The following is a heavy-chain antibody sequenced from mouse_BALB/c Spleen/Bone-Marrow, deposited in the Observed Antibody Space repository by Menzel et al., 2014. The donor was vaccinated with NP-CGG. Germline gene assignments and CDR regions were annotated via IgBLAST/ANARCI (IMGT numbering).Heavy chain of an antibody. V-gene: IGHV2-9*02. D-gene: IGHD1-2*01. CDR1: GFSLTSCG. Sequence: VQLQQSGPGLVAPSQSLSITCTVSGFSLTSCGVHWVRQPPGKGLEWLGVIWAGGSTNYNSALMSRLSISKDNSKSQVFLKMNSLQTDDTAMYYCARRLRTGGYYAMDYWGQGTSVTVSS. CDR2: IWAGGST. J-gene: IGHJ4*01. CDR3: ARRLRTGGYYAMDY.